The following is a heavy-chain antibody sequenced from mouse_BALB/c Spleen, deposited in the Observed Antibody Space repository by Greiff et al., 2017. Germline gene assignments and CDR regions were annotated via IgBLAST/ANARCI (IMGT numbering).Heavy chain of an antibody. Sequence: EVKLMESGGGLVKPGGSLKLSCAASGFTFSSYAMSWVRQTPEKRLEWVASISSGGSTYYPDSVKGRFTISRDNARNILYLQMSSLRSEDTAMYYCARGNGGYFDYWGQGTTLTVSS. CDR1: GFTFSSYA. CDR3: ARGNGGYFDY. V-gene: IGHV5-6-5*01. J-gene: IGHJ2*01. CDR2: ISSGGST.